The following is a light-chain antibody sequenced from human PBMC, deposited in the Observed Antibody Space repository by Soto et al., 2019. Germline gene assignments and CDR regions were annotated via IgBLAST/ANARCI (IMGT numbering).Light chain of an antibody. CDR1: SSDVGNYNY. CDR2: EVS. Sequence: QSVLTQPASASGSPGQSITISCTGTSSDVGNYNYVSWYQQHPGKAPKLMIYEVSNRPSGVSDRFSGSKSGNTASLTIAGLQPEDEAEYYCSSYTASSALLYVFGTGTKVTVL. CDR3: SSYTASSALLYV. J-gene: IGLJ1*01. V-gene: IGLV2-14*01.